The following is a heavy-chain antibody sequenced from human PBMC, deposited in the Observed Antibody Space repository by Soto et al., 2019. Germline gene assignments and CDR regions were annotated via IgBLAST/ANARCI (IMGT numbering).Heavy chain of an antibody. J-gene: IGHJ4*02. CDR2: ISGSGGST. CDR3: QKDWGLRYDSSATPIQIDY. V-gene: IGHV3-23*01. D-gene: IGHD3-22*01. CDR1: GFTFSSYA. Sequence: WGSLRLSCAASGFTFSSYAMSWFRQAPGKGLEWVSAISGSGGSTYYADSVKGRFTISRDNSKNTLYLQMNSLRAEDTAVYYCQKDWGLRYDSSATPIQIDYWGQGTLVTVSS.